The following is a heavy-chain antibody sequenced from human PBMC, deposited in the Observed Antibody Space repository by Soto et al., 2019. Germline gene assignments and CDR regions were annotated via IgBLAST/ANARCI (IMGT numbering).Heavy chain of an antibody. V-gene: IGHV1-8*01. D-gene: IGHD6-19*01. CDR3: ARTLYSSGWYLVWFDP. Sequence: ASVKVSCKASGYTFTSYDINWVRQATGQGLEWMGWMNPNSGNTGYAQKFQGRVTMTRNTSISTAYMELSSLRSEDTAVYYCARTLYSSGWYLVWFDPWGQGTLVTVSS. J-gene: IGHJ5*02. CDR2: MNPNSGNT. CDR1: GYTFTSYD.